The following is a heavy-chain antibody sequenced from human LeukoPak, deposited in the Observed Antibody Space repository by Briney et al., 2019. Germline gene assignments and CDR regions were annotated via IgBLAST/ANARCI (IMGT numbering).Heavy chain of an antibody. V-gene: IGHV3-33*08. Sequence: GGSLRLSCAASGFSFSSYRMNWVRQAPGKGLEWVAVIWYDGSNKYYADSVKGRFTISRDNSKNTLYLQMNSLRAEDTAVYYCAREMHGSGSYYQNWFDPWGQGTLVTVSS. J-gene: IGHJ5*02. D-gene: IGHD3-10*01. CDR3: AREMHGSGSYYQNWFDP. CDR2: IWYDGSNK. CDR1: GFSFSSYR.